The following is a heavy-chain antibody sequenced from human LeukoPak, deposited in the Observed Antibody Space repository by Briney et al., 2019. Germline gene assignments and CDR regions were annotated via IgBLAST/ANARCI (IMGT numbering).Heavy chain of an antibody. V-gene: IGHV1-3*01. CDR2: INAGNGNT. Sequence: GASVKVSCKASGYTFTSYAMHWVRQAPGQRLEWMGWINAGNGNTKYSQKFQGRVTITRDTSASTAYMELSSLGSEDTAVYYCARDQTSRYCSSTSCYPSYTCAPWGQGTLVTVSS. CDR3: ARDQTSRYCSSTSCYPSYTCAP. CDR1: GYTFTSYA. J-gene: IGHJ5*02. D-gene: IGHD2-2*01.